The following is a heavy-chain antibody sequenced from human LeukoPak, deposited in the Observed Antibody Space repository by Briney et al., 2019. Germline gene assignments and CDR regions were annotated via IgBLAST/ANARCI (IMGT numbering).Heavy chain of an antibody. CDR2: IKQDGSEK. V-gene: IGHV3-7*04. CDR1: GFTFSSYW. Sequence: GGSLRLSCAASGFTFSSYWMSWVRQAPGKGLEWSANIKQDGSEKYYVDSVKGRFTISRDNAKNSLYLQMNSLRAEDTAVYYCASDREYYYGSGSFDYWGQGTLVTVSS. CDR3: ASDREYYYGSGSFDY. J-gene: IGHJ4*02. D-gene: IGHD3-10*01.